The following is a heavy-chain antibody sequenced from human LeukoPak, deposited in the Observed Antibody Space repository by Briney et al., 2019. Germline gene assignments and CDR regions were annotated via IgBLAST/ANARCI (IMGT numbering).Heavy chain of an antibody. J-gene: IGHJ4*02. CDR2: INPNSGGT. CDR1: GYTFTSYD. D-gene: IGHD3-9*01. Sequence: ASVKVSCKASGYTFTSYDINWVRQATGQGLEWMGWINPNSGGTNYAQKFQGRVTMTRDTSISTAYMELSRLRSDDTAVYYCARVLVRYFDWGQGTLVTVSS. CDR3: ARVLVRYFD. V-gene: IGHV1-2*02.